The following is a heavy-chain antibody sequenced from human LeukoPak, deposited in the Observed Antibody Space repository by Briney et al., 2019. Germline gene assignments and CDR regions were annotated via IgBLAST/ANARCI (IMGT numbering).Heavy chain of an antibody. CDR3: ARDYYDSSGYYYFDY. CDR2: IHSDGRST. D-gene: IGHD3-22*01. Sequence: GGSLRLSCAASGFTFSSYWMHWVRQAPGKGLVWVSRIHSDGRSTDYADSVKGRFTISRDNAKNTLNLQMNSLRAEDTAVYYCARDYYDSSGYYYFDYWGQGTLVTVSS. J-gene: IGHJ4*02. CDR1: GFTFSSYW. V-gene: IGHV3-74*01.